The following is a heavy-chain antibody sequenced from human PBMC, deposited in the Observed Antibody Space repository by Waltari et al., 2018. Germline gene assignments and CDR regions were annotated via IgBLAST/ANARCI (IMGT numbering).Heavy chain of an antibody. CDR2: INPNSGGT. J-gene: IGHJ4*02. CDR1: GYTFTGYY. D-gene: IGHD4-4*01. Sequence: QVQLVQSGAEVKKPGASVKVSCKASGYTFTGYYMHWVRQAPGQGLEWMGRINPNSGGTNYAQKVQGRVTMTRDTSSSTAYMELSRLRSDDTAVYYCARRHDYRHLDYWGQGTLVTVSS. CDR3: ARRHDYRHLDY. V-gene: IGHV1-2*06.